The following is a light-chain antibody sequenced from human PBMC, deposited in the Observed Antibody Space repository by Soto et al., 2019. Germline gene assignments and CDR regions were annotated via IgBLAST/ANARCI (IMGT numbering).Light chain of an antibody. CDR1: SSDVGGYDY. V-gene: IGLV2-14*01. CDR3: SSYTSSSILV. CDR2: EVS. Sequence: QSALTQPASVSGSPGQSITISCTGTSSDVGGYDYVSWYQQHPGKVPKLMIFEVSYRPSGVSNRFSGSKSGNTASLTISGLQTEDEADYYCSSYTSSSILVFGGGTKLTVL. J-gene: IGLJ3*02.